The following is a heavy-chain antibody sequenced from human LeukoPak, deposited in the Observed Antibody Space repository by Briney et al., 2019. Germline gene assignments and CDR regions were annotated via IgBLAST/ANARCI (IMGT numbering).Heavy chain of an antibody. V-gene: IGHV3-49*03. CDR2: IRSKAYGGTT. Sequence: GGSLRLSSTASGFTFGDYAMSWFRQAPGKGLEWVGFIRSKAYGGTTEYAASVKGRFTISRDDSKSIAYLQMNSLKTEDTAVYYCTRVGYSYGYVPIADPFDIWGQGTMVTVSS. D-gene: IGHD5-18*01. CDR3: TRVGYSYGYVPIADPFDI. J-gene: IGHJ3*02. CDR1: GFTFGDYA.